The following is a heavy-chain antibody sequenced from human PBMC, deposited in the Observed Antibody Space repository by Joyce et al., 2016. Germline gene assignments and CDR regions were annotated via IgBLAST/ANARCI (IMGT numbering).Heavy chain of an antibody. CDR3: ARGSLSGYYRSHADY. D-gene: IGHD3-22*01. CDR2: INHSGST. V-gene: IGHV4-34*01. CDR1: GGSFSGYY. Sequence: QVQLQQWGAGLLKSSETLSLTCAVFGGSFSGYYWIWIRQPPGKGLEWIGEINHSGSTNYNPALKRRVTISIDTSKNQFSLKLSSVTAADTAMYYCARGSLSGYYRSHADYWGQGTLLTVSS. J-gene: IGHJ4*02.